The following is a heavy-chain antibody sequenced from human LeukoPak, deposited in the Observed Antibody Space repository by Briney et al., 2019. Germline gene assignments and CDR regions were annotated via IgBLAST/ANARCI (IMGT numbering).Heavy chain of an antibody. CDR3: ARNYGDFRPA. V-gene: IGHV4-39*01. CDR1: GDSISNSMYQ. D-gene: IGHD3-10*01. Sequence: SETLSLACTVSGDSISNSMYQWGWIRQPPGKGLEWIASIYYYGSTYYNPSLKSRVTISVDTPKNQFSLKVRSVTAADTAVYYCARNYGDFRPAWGQGTLVTVFS. J-gene: IGHJ5*02. CDR2: IYYYGST.